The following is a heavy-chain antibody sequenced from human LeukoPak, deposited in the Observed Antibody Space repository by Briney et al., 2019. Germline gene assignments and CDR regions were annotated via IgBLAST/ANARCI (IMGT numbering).Heavy chain of an antibody. J-gene: IGHJ4*02. V-gene: IGHV3-23*01. CDR3: AELVRHDY. CDR1: GFTVSSNY. Sequence: GGSLRLSCAASGFTVSSNYMSWVRQAPGKGLEWVSAISGSGGSTYYADSVKGRFTISRDNSKNTLYLQMNSLRAEDTAVYYCAELVRHDYWGQGTLVTVSS. D-gene: IGHD6-13*01. CDR2: ISGSGGST.